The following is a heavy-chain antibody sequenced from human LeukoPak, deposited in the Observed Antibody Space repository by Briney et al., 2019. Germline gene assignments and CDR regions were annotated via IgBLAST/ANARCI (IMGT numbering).Heavy chain of an antibody. V-gene: IGHV4-34*01. CDR1: GGSFSGYY. D-gene: IGHD1-26*01. J-gene: IGHJ4*02. CDR3: SRGSDTYKSGVD. Sequence: SETLSLTCVVYGGSFSGYYWSWIRQPPGKGLEWIGEIHPSGSTNYNPSLKSRVTISVDTSKNRFSLKLSSVTAADTAVYFCSRGSDTYKSGVDWGQGTLVTVSS. CDR2: IHPSGST.